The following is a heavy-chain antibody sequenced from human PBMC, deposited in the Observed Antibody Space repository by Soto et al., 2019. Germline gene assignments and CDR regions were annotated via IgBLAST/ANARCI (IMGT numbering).Heavy chain of an antibody. CDR3: AHGSCFGADCYPNPYFDF. D-gene: IGHD2-21*02. J-gene: IGHJ4*02. Sequence: QITLKESGPTLVKPTQTLTLTCTFSGFSLSTTEEVVGWIRQPPGKAPEWLALIYWDDDKSYSPSLKTRLTITKDTSTNQVVLTVPNVDPVYTATYYCAHGSCFGADCYPNPYFDFWGQGILVTVSS. CDR1: GFSLSTTEEV. CDR2: IYWDDDK. V-gene: IGHV2-5*02.